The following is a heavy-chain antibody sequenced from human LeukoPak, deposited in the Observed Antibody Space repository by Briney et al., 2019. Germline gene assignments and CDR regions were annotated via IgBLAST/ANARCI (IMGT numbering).Heavy chain of an antibody. V-gene: IGHV5-51*01. CDR1: GYSFTNYW. CDR3: ARRRAYGSFDY. Sequence: GESLKISCKGSGYSFTNYWIGWVRQMPGKGLEWMGIVYPGDSDTTYSPSFRGQVTISADKSNTTAYLQWSSLKASDTAMYYCARRRAYGSFDYWGRGTLVTVSS. J-gene: IGHJ4*02. D-gene: IGHD6-19*01. CDR2: VYPGDSDT.